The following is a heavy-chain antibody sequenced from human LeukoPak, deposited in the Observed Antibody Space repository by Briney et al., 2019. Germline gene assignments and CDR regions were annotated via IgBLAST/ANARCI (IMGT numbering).Heavy chain of an antibody. CDR2: ISSSGSTI. CDR1: GFTFCDYY. V-gene: IGHV3-11*01. D-gene: IGHD6-13*01. J-gene: IGHJ5*02. Sequence: PGGSLRLSCAASGFTFCDYYMSWLRQAPGKGLEWVSYISSSGSTIYYADSVKGRFTISRDNAKNSLYLQMNSLRADDTAVYYCARVALIAAAGGNWFEPWGERTLFTVSS. CDR3: ARVALIAAAGGNWFEP.